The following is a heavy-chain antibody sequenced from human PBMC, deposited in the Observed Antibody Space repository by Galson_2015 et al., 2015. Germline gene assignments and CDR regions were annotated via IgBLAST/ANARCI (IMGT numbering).Heavy chain of an antibody. J-gene: IGHJ6*03. CDR1: GYTFTSYG. Sequence: SVKVSCKASGYTFTSYGISWVRQAPGQGLEWMGWISAYNGNTNYAQKLQGRVTMTADTSTSTAYMELRSLRSDDTAVYYCARYGITFGGVIVDHYMDVWGKGTTVTVSS. V-gene: IGHV1-18*01. CDR2: ISAYNGNT. D-gene: IGHD3-16*02. CDR3: ARYGITFGGVIVDHYMDV.